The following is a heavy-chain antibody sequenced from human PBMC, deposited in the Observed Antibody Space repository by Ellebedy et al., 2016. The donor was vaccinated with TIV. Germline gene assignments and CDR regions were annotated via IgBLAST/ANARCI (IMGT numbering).Heavy chain of an antibody. CDR2: IYPGDSDT. Sequence: GESLKISXQGSGYRFDRYWIGWVRQMPGKGLEWMGTIYPGDSDTRYSPSFQGQVTISADKSISTAFLQWSSLRASDTAIYYCTRFIGYCNTTSCYTFGYFDYWGQGTLVTVSS. CDR1: GYRFDRYW. CDR3: TRFIGYCNTTSCYTFGYFDY. V-gene: IGHV5-51*01. J-gene: IGHJ4*02. D-gene: IGHD2-2*02.